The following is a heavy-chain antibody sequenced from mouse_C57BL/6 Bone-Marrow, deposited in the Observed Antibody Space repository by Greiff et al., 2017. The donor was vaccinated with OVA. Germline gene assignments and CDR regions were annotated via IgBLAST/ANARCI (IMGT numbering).Heavy chain of an antibody. CDR2: IYTGSGNT. Sequence: QVQLQQSGAELVRPGASVKLSCKASGYTFTDYYINWVKQRPGQGLEWIARIYTGSGNTYYNEKFKGKATLTAEKSSSTAYMQLSSLTSEDSAVYFCAREGIYDGYYVKDYWGQGTTLTVSS. J-gene: IGHJ2*01. V-gene: IGHV1-76*01. CDR3: AREGIYDGYYVKDY. CDR1: GYTFTDYY. D-gene: IGHD2-3*01.